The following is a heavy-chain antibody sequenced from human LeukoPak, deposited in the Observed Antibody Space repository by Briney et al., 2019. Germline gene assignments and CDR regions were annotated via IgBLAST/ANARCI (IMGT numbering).Heavy chain of an antibody. CDR2: IRSSIYGGTP. V-gene: IGHV3-49*03. J-gene: IGHJ4*02. D-gene: IGHD1-1*01. CDR1: GFTFREFA. CDR3: SREWGNGNDLRPDS. Sequence: GGSLRLSCTSSGFTFREFAVSWFRQAPGKGLEWIGYIRSSIYGGTPKAAASVKGRFIFSRDDSKGVAYLRMNSLKTDDTAVYYCSREWGNGNDLRPDSWGQGTLVTVSS.